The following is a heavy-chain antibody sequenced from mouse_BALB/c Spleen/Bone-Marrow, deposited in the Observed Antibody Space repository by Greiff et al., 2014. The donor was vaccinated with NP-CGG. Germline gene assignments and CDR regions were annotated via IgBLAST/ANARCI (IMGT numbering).Heavy chain of an antibody. V-gene: IGHV1-7*01. CDR2: INPSTGYT. CDR1: GFTFVTYW. Sequence: QVQLQQSGAELAKPGASVKMSCKASGFTFVTYWMHWVKQSPGKGLEWIGYINPSTGYTEYNQKFKDKSTLTADKSSNTAFMQLSKLTSTDSAVYYCVVWPYYAIDYWGQGTSVTVSS. J-gene: IGHJ4*01. CDR3: VVWPYYAIDY.